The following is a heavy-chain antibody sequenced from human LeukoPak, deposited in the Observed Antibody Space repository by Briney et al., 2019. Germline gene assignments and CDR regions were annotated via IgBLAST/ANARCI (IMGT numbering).Heavy chain of an antibody. V-gene: IGHV3-21*01. CDR2: ISSSSSYI. Sequence: GGSLRLSCAASGFTFSNYNMNWVRQAPGKGLKWFSSISSSSSYIYYADSVKGRFTISRDNAKNSLYLQMHSLRAEDTAVYYCARDLMGWDLHYFDYWGQGTLVTVSS. J-gene: IGHJ4*02. CDR1: GFTFSNYN. D-gene: IGHD1-26*01. CDR3: ARDLMGWDLHYFDY.